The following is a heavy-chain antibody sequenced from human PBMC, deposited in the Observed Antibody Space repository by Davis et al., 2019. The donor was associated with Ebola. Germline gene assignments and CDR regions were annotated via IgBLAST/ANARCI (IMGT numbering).Heavy chain of an antibody. D-gene: IGHD2-21*01. CDR3: ARENNYCGGDCYNWYFDL. CDR2: IYYSGST. Sequence: MPSETLSLTCTVSGGSISSSSYYWGWIRQPPGKGLEWIGSIYYSGSTYYNPSLKSRVTISVDTSKNQFSLKLSSVTAADTAVYYCARENNYCGGDCYNWYFDLWGRGTLVTVSS. CDR1: GGSISSSSYY. V-gene: IGHV4-39*02. J-gene: IGHJ2*01.